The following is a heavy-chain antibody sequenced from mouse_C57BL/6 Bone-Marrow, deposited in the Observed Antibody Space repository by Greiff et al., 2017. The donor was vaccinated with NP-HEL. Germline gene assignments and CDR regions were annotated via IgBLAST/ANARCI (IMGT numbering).Heavy chain of an antibody. CDR3: VGGGDYYSSSLYWYFDV. D-gene: IGHD1-1*01. J-gene: IGHJ1*03. CDR2: IRSKSGNYAT. V-gene: IGHV10-3*01. Sequence: EVQRVESGGGLVQPKGSLKLSCAASGFTFNTYAMHWVRQAPGKGLEWVARIRSKSGNYATYYAVSVKDRFTISRDDSQSMLYLQMNNLKTEDTAMYYCVGGGDYYSSSLYWYFDVWGTGTTVTVSS. CDR1: GFTFNTYA.